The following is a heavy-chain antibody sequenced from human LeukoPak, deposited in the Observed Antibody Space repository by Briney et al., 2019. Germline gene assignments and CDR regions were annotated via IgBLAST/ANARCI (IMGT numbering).Heavy chain of an antibody. D-gene: IGHD2-15*01. CDR1: GGSFSGYY. Sequence: SETLSLTCAVYGGSFSGYYWSWIRQPPGKGLEWIGEINHSGSTNYNPSLKSRVTISVDTSKNRFSLKLSSVTAADTAVYYCARGYCSGGSCYPVYYYYYGMDVWGQGTTVTVSS. V-gene: IGHV4-34*01. J-gene: IGHJ6*02. CDR3: ARGYCSGGSCYPVYYYYYGMDV. CDR2: INHSGST.